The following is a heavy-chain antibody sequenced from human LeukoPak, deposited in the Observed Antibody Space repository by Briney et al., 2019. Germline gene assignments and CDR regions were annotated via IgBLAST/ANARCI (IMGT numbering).Heavy chain of an antibody. V-gene: IGHV4-34*01. CDR3: ARDFDRSGDHHHFDF. CDR1: GGSFSGYY. J-gene: IGHJ4*02. CDR2: INHSGST. Sequence: MTSETLSLTCAVYGGSFSGYYWSWIRQPPGKGLEWVGEINHSGSTNYNPSLKSRVTISVDTSKNQFSLKLSSVTAEDTAVYYCARDFDRSGDHHHFDFWGQGTLVTVSS. D-gene: IGHD3-9*01.